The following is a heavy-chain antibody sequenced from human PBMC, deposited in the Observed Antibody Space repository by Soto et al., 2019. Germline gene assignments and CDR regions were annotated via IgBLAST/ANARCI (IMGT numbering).Heavy chain of an antibody. V-gene: IGHV4-39*07. J-gene: IGHJ4*02. CDR1: GGSISSSSYY. Sequence: SETLSLTCTVSGGSISSSSYYWGWIRQPPGKGLEWIGSIYYSGSTYYNPSLKSRVTISVDTSKNQFSLKLSSVTAADTAMYNCAGGNYKRGYSYGTGYWGQGTLVTVSS. CDR2: IYYSGST. D-gene: IGHD5-18*01. CDR3: AGGNYKRGYSYGTGY.